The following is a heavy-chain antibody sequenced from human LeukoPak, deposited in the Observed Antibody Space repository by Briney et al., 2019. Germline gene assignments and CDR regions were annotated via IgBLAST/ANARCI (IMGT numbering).Heavy chain of an antibody. J-gene: IGHJ6*03. D-gene: IGHD6-19*01. CDR3: ARVSSGWPYYYYYYYMDV. Sequence: ASETLSLTCTVSGGSISSYYWSWIRQPPGKGLEWIGYIYYSGSTNYNPSLKSRVTISVDTSENQFSLKLSSVTAADTAVYYCARVSSGWPYYYYYYYMDVWGKGTTVTISS. CDR1: GGSISSYY. V-gene: IGHV4-59*01. CDR2: IYYSGST.